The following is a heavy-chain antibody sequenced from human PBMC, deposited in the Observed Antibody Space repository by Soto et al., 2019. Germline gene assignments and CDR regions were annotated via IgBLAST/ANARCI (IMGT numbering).Heavy chain of an antibody. CDR1: GYPLTELS. Sequence: ASEKVSCKVSGYPLTELSMHWLRQAPGKGLEWMGAFDPEDGGTIYAQKFQGRVTMSEGTSTDTAYMELSSLRSADTAVYYCATHITMPVAGMFGYWGQGSQVTVSS. D-gene: IGHD6-19*01. CDR2: FDPEDGGT. J-gene: IGHJ4*02. CDR3: ATHITMPVAGMFGY. V-gene: IGHV1-24*01.